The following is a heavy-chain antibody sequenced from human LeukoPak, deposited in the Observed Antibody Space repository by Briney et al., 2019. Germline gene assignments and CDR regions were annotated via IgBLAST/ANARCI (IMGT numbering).Heavy chain of an antibody. D-gene: IGHD6-13*01. CDR3: ARERAGFYSSPYYFDY. J-gene: IGHJ4*02. CDR2: IKQDGSEK. Sequence: GGPLRLSCAASEFTFSNFWMGWVRQAPGKGLEWVANIKQDGSEKYYVDSVKGRFTISRDNAKNSLYLQMNSLRAEDTAVYYCARERAGFYSSPYYFDYWGQGTLVTVSS. CDR1: EFTFSNFW. V-gene: IGHV3-7*03.